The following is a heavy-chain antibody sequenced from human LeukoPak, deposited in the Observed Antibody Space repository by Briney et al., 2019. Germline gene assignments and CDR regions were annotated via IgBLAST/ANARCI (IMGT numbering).Heavy chain of an antibody. J-gene: IGHJ4*02. Sequence: SETLSPTCTVSGGSISSYYWSWIRQPPGKGLGWIGYIYYSGSANYNPSLKSRVTISVDTSKNQFSLKLSSVTAADTAVYYCARGGSKHYDILTGYSPIIDYWGQGTLVTVSS. D-gene: IGHD3-9*01. V-gene: IGHV4-59*01. CDR3: ARGGSKHYDILTGYSPIIDY. CDR2: IYYSGSA. CDR1: GGSISSYY.